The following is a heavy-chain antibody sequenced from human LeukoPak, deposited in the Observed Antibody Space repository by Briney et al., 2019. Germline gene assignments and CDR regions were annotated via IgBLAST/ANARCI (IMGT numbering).Heavy chain of an antibody. CDR2: IYSGGST. J-gene: IGHJ4*02. V-gene: IGHV3-66*02. CDR1: GFTVSSNY. CDR3: ARDSGSAPFDY. Sequence: GGSLGLSCAASGFTVSSNYMSWVRQAPGKGLEWVSVIYSGGSTYYADSVKGRFTISGDNSKNTLYLQMNSLRAEDTAVYYCARDSGSAPFDYWGQGTLVTVSS. D-gene: IGHD1-26*01.